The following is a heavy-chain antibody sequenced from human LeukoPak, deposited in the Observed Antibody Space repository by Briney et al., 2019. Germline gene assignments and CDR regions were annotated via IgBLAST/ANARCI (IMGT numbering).Heavy chain of an antibody. V-gene: IGHV3-9*01. CDR2: ISWNSGSI. D-gene: IGHD6-13*01. Sequence: GGSLRLSFAASGFTFYDYAMHWVRPAPGKGLEWVSGISWNSGSIGYADSVKGRFTISRDNAKNSLYLQMNSLRAEDTALYYCAKDSSSWYYFDYWGQGTLVTVSS. CDR1: GFTFYDYA. J-gene: IGHJ4*02. CDR3: AKDSSSWYYFDY.